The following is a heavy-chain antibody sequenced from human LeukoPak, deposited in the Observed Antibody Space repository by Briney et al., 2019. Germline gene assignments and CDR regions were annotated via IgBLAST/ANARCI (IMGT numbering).Heavy chain of an antibody. CDR2: IKQDGSAK. D-gene: IGHD5-18*01. V-gene: IGHV3-7*05. J-gene: IGHJ4*02. CDR1: GFTFSSHW. CDR3: ARVKSDTAVDDY. Sequence: GGSLRLSCAASGFTFSSHWMSWVRQAPGKGLEWVANIKQDGSAKFYVDSLKGRFTISRDNAKNSLYLQMNSLRDEDTAVYYWARVKSDTAVDDYWGQGTLVTVSS.